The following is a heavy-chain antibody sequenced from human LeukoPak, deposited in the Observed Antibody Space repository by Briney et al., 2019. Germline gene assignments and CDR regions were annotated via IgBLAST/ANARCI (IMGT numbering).Heavy chain of an antibody. V-gene: IGHV3-48*02. CDR1: GYTFDNYG. Sequence: GGSLRLSCAPSGYTFDNYGMNWVRQAPGGGLEWVSYIVWSLSTIDYTTSEKGRFTVSRDNAKNSLWQQMNSLTEEVTAVYSCASAVVFYDSSGSHFEYWGQGTLVTVSS. D-gene: IGHD3-22*01. CDR3: ASAVVFYDSSGSHFEY. J-gene: IGHJ4*02. CDR2: IVWSLSTI.